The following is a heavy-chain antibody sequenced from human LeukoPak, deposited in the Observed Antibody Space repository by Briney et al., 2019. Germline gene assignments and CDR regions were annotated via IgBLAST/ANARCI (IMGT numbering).Heavy chain of an antibody. CDR1: GFTFSSYS. D-gene: IGHD5-12*01. CDR2: ISSSSSYI. J-gene: IGHJ4*02. CDR3: ARDLWYSGYDPPY. Sequence: GGSLRLSCAASGFTFSSYSMNWVRQAPGKGLEWVSSISSSSSYIYYADSVKGRFTISRDNAKNSLYLQTNSLRAEDTAVYYCARDLWYSGYDPPYWGQGTLVTVSS. V-gene: IGHV3-21*01.